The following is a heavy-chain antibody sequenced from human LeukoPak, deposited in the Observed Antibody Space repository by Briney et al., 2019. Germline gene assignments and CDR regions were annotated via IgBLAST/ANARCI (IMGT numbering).Heavy chain of an antibody. J-gene: IGHJ3*01. Sequence: PGGSLRLSCAASGFTFSSYAMSWVRQAPGKGLEWVSGISGSGDNTKYADSLKGRFTISRDNAKKSLYLQMNSLRAEDTAAYYCARLRNVGGNPHPFNVWGQGTTVTVSS. V-gene: IGHV3-23*01. CDR2: ISGSGDNT. D-gene: IGHD4-23*01. CDR1: GFTFSSYA. CDR3: ARLRNVGGNPHPFNV.